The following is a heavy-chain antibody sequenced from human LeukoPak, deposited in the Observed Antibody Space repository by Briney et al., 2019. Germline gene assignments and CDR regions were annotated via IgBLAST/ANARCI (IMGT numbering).Heavy chain of an antibody. CDR2: IGTSAGST. J-gene: IGHJ4*02. CDR1: GFTFSSSG. D-gene: IGHD3-16*01. CDR3: ASLTSH. Sequence: PGGSLRLSCAASGFTFSSSGMSWVRQAPGKGLEWVSSIGTSAGSTYYADSVKGRFTISRDNSKNTLYLQMNTLRGEDTALYYCASLTSHWGQGTLVTVSS. V-gene: IGHV3-23*01.